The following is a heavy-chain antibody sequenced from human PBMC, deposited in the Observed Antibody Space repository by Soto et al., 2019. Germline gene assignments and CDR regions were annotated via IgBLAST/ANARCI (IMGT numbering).Heavy chain of an antibody. D-gene: IGHD1-26*01. Sequence: LGESLNISCKGSGYSFTSYWIGLVRQMPGKGLEWMGIIYPGDSDTRYSPSFQGQVTISADKSISTAYLQWSSLKASDTAMYYCARHGPMVPGTTKWELHAPWGQGTLVTVSS. CDR3: ARHGPMVPGTTKWELHAP. CDR1: GYSFTSYW. V-gene: IGHV5-51*01. CDR2: IYPGDSDT. J-gene: IGHJ5*02.